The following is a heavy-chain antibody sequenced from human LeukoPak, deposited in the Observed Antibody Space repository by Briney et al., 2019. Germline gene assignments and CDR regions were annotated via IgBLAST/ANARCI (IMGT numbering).Heavy chain of an antibody. CDR1: GYSFTNYW. CDR2: IYPGDSNT. V-gene: IGHV5-51*01. J-gene: IGHJ4*02. Sequence: GESLKISCRASGYSFTNYWIGWVRQMPGKGLEWMGLIYPGDSNTRYSPSFQGQVTISAVKSINTAYLQWSSLRTSDTAMYYCTRDWELGYWGQGTLVTVSS. D-gene: IGHD1-26*01. CDR3: TRDWELGY.